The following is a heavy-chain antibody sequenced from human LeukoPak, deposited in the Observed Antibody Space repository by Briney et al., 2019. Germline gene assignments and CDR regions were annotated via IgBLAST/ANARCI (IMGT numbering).Heavy chain of an antibody. V-gene: IGHV4-34*01. CDR3: ARGQIGYQLLYRYYSYYMDG. Sequence: SETLSLTCAVYGGSFSSYYCSWIRQPPGKGLEWIGEINHSGSTNYKPSLKSRVTISVDTSKNQFSPKLSCVTAADTAVYYCARGQIGYQLLYRYYSYYMDGWGKGTTVTVSS. CDR2: INHSGST. CDR1: GGSFSSYY. D-gene: IGHD2-2*02. J-gene: IGHJ6*03.